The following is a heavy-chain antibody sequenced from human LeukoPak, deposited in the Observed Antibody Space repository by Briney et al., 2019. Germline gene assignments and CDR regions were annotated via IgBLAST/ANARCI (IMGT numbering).Heavy chain of an antibody. CDR2: IYYSGST. CDR3: AXXXXXXXXXXTSEVPIDAFDI. Sequence: SETLSLTCTVSGGSISSYYWSWIRQPPGKGLEWIGYIYYSGSTNYNPSLKSRVTISVDTSKNQFSLKLSSVTAADTAVYYCAXXXXXXXXXXTSEVPIDAFDIWGQGTMVTVSS. V-gene: IGHV4-59*08. CDR1: GGSISSYY. J-gene: IGHJ3*02.